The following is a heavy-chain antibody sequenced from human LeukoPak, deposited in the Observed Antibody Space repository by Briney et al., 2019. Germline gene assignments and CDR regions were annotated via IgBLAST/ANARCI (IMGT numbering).Heavy chain of an antibody. V-gene: IGHV3-30*02. Sequence: GGSLRLSCAASAFSFSNYATHWVRQAPGKGLEWVAFIHYDGSNNYYADSVKGRFTISRDNSKNTLYLQMNTLRADDTAVYYCAKDHGSSDWYYFDYWGQGTLVTVSS. CDR3: AKDHGSSDWYYFDY. J-gene: IGHJ4*02. CDR2: IHYDGSNN. CDR1: AFSFSNYA. D-gene: IGHD6-13*01.